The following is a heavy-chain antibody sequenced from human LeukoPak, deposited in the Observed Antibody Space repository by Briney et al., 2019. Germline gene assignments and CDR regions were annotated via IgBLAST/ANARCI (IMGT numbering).Heavy chain of an antibody. CDR2: ISSNGGST. V-gene: IGHV3-64*01. D-gene: IGHD3-10*01. CDR1: GFSFSSYA. CDR3: ARDSGSSSAVDY. J-gene: IGHJ4*02. Sequence: PGGSLRLSCTASGFSFSSYAMYWVRQAPGKGLEYDSAISSNGGSTYYANSVKGRFTISRDNSKNTLYLQMGSLRVEDVAVYYCARDSGSSSAVDYWGQGALVTVSS.